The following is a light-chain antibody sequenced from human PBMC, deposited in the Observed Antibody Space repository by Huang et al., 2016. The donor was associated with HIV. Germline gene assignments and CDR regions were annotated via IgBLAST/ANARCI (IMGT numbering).Light chain of an antibody. CDR2: GAS. Sequence: EIVMTQSPATLSVSPGERATLSCRASQSVRSNLAWYQQKPGQAPRLLIYGASTRDTGIPARFSGSGSGTEFTLTISSLQSEDFAVYYCQQYNNWPPLTFGGGTKVEIK. V-gene: IGKV3-15*01. CDR3: QQYNNWPPLT. CDR1: QSVRSN. J-gene: IGKJ4*01.